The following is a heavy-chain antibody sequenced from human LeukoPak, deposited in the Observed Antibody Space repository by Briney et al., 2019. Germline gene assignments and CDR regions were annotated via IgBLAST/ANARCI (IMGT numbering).Heavy chain of an antibody. Sequence: SETLSLTCTVSGGSISSYYWSWIRQPPGKGLEWIGYIDYSGSTNYNPSLKSRVTISLDTSKNQFSLKLSSVTAADTAVYYCARDHIAGTGTSNWFDPWGQGTLVTVSS. CDR1: GGSISSYY. V-gene: IGHV4-59*01. CDR3: ARDHIAGTGTSNWFDP. D-gene: IGHD6-13*01. CDR2: IDYSGST. J-gene: IGHJ5*02.